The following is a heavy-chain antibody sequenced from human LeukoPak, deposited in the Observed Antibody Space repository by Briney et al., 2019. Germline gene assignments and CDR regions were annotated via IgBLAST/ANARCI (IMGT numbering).Heavy chain of an antibody. CDR3: ARSSRSWGVFDI. Sequence: RASLRLSCAASGFIFSDYTMSWVRQAPGKGLEWVSAISTGGDDTNYADSVKGRFTISRDSSKNTLSLHINSLRAEDTAIYYCARSSRSWGVFDIWGQGTMVTVSS. CDR2: ISTGGDDT. CDR1: GFIFSDYT. D-gene: IGHD7-27*01. V-gene: IGHV3-23*01. J-gene: IGHJ3*02.